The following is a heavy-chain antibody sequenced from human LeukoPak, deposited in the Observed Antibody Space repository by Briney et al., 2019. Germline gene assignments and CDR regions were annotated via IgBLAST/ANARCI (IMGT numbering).Heavy chain of an antibody. Sequence: ASVKVSCKASGYTFTSYGISWVRQAPGQGLEWMGWISAYNGNTNYALKLQGRVTMTTDTATSTAYMELRSLRSDDTAVYYCARDQRMTTFDYWGQGTLVTVSS. CDR2: ISAYNGNT. CDR3: ARDQRMTTFDY. D-gene: IGHD4-11*01. CDR1: GYTFTSYG. J-gene: IGHJ4*02. V-gene: IGHV1-18*01.